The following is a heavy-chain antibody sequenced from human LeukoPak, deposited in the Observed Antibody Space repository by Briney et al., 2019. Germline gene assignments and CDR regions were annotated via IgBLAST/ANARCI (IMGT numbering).Heavy chain of an antibody. CDR3: AKTFYSSGTGVPIYY. D-gene: IGHD6-19*01. Sequence: GGSLRLSCAASGFTFSSYAIHWVRQAPGKGLEWVAVISYDGSNKYYADSVKGRFTISRDNSKNTLYLQMNSLRAEDTAAYYCAKTFYSSGTGVPIYYWGQGTLVTVSS. CDR1: GFTFSSYA. J-gene: IGHJ4*02. V-gene: IGHV3-30-3*02. CDR2: ISYDGSNK.